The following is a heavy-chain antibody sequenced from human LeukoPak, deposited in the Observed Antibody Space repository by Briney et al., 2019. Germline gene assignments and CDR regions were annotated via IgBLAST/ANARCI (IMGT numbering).Heavy chain of an antibody. D-gene: IGHD3-16*01. V-gene: IGHV3-30*18. CDR1: GFTFSSYG. J-gene: IGHJ6*03. CDR3: AKMTLLGDYMDV. CDR2: ISYDGSNK. Sequence: PGGSLRLSCAASGFTFSSYGMHWVRQAPGKGLEWVAVISYDGSNKYYADSVKGRFTNSRDNSKNTLYLQMNSLRAEDTAVYYCAKMTLLGDYMDVRGKGTTVTVSS.